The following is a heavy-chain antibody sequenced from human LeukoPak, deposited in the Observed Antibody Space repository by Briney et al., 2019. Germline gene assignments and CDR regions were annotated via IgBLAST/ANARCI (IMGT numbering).Heavy chain of an antibody. J-gene: IGHJ4*02. CDR2: IRYDGSNK. D-gene: IGHD1-26*01. Sequence: GGSLRLSCAASGFTFSSYGMHWVRQAPGKGLEWVAFIRYDGSNKYYADSVKGRFTISRDNAKNSLYLQMNSLRAEDTAVYYCAKDRDYYRDKGYFDYWGQGTLVTVSS. CDR1: GFTFSSYG. V-gene: IGHV3-30*02. CDR3: AKDRDYYRDKGYFDY.